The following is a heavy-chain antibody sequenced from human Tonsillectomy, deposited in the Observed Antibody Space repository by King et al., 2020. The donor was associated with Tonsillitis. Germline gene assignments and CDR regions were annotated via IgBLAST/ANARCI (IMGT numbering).Heavy chain of an antibody. J-gene: IGHJ4*02. CDR2: ISSKGGST. CDR3: VKDNLTAVAGLPFDC. CDR1: GFTFSGSA. V-gene: IGHV3-64D*06. D-gene: IGHD6-19*01. Sequence: VQLVESGGGLVQPGGSLRLSCSASGFTFSGSAMHWVRQAPGVGVAFVSTISSKGGSTYYAASVNGRFTISRDNSKNALYLQISSLRAEDTAVYYCVKDNLTAVAGLPFDCWGRGTLVTVSS.